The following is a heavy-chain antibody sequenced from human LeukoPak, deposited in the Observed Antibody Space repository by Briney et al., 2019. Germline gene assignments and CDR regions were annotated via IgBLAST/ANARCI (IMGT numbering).Heavy chain of an antibody. Sequence: SETLSLTCAVYGGSFSGYHWSWIRQPPGKGLEWIGEINHSGSTNYNPSLKSRVTITVDTSKNQFSLKLSSVTAADTAVYYCARGLSGVALYYYYGMDVWGQGTTVTVSS. D-gene: IGHD3-3*01. V-gene: IGHV4-34*01. J-gene: IGHJ6*02. CDR3: ARGLSGVALYYYYGMDV. CDR2: INHSGST. CDR1: GGSFSGYH.